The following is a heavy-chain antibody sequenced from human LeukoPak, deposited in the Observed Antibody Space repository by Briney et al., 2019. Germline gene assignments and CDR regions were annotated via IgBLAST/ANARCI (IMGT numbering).Heavy chain of an antibody. D-gene: IGHD5-24*01. CDR2: FDPEDGET. CDR3: ARGEMATIRGDDAFDI. V-gene: IGHV1-24*01. CDR1: GYTLTELS. J-gene: IGHJ3*02. Sequence: ASVKVSCKVSGYTLTELSMHWVRQAPGKGLEWMGGFDPEDGETIYAQKFQGRVTMTEDTSTDTAYMELSSLRSEDTAVYYCARGEMATIRGDDAFDIWGQGTMVTVSS.